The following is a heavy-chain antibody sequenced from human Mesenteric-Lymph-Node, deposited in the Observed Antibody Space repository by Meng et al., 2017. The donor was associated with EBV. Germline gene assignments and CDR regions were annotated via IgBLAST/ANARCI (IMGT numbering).Heavy chain of an antibody. CDR3: VRCGAVTLVQGGPDH. CDR2: INRVGST. CDR1: GGSFGGYF. J-gene: IGHJ4*02. V-gene: IGHV4-34*01. Sequence: QGQLQQWGAGLLQPSETLSLTCGVSGGSFGGYFWSWIRQPPGKGLEWIGEINRVGSTNYNPSLKSRLTMSVDTSKNHFSLKLTSVTAADTAVYYCVRCGAVTLVQGGPDHWGQGTLVTVSS. D-gene: IGHD3-10*01.